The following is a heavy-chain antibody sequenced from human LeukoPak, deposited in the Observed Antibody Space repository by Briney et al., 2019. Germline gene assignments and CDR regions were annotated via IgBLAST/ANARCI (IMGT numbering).Heavy chain of an antibody. CDR2: INHSGST. CDR3: ARGGAVHCSDGSWYSYWFYP. J-gene: IGHJ5*02. Sequence: PWETLTLTCAASDGTFSGSYWSWIRQAPGKGLEWIAEINHSGSTNYNPSLKSRVTISVDTSKNLLSLKMSCVTAADTAVYYCARGGAVHCSDGSWYSYWFYPWGQGTLVTVSS. D-gene: IGHD2-15*01. V-gene: IGHV4-34*01. CDR1: DGTFSGSY.